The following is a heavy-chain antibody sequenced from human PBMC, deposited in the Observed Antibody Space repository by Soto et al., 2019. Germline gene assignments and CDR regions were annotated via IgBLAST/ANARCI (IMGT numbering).Heavy chain of an antibody. V-gene: IGHV4-59*01. CDR2: ISYSGGT. Sequence: SETLSLTCTVSGGSISSYYWSWIRQPPGKGLEWIGYISYSGGTYYNPSLKSRATISVDTSKNQVSLKLNSVTAADTAVYYCARDRSSWLSLDYWGQGTLVTVSS. CDR3: ARDRSSWLSLDY. J-gene: IGHJ4*02. D-gene: IGHD6-13*01. CDR1: GGSISSYY.